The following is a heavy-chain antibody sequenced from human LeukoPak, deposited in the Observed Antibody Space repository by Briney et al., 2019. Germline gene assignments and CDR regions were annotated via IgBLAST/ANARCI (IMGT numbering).Heavy chain of an antibody. J-gene: IGHJ3*02. V-gene: IGHV3-11*01. D-gene: IGHD6-13*01. CDR1: GFTFSDYY. CDR3: ARVGRAIAAAGFGAFDI. Sequence: GGSLRLSCAASGFTFSDYYMTWIRQAPGKGLEWLSYISSSGSAIYYADPMKGRFTISRDNAKNSLYLQMNTLGAEDTAVHYCARVGRAIAAAGFGAFDIWGQGTMVTVSS. CDR2: ISSSGSAI.